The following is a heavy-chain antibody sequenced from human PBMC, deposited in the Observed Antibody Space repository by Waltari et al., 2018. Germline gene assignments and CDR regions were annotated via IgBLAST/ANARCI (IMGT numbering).Heavy chain of an antibody. CDR2: ISGSGGST. J-gene: IGHJ4*02. D-gene: IGHD5-18*01. V-gene: IGHV3-23*01. CDR1: GFTFSSYA. Sequence: EVQLLESGGGLVQPGGSLRLSCAASGFTFSSYAMSWVRHAPGKGLEWVSAISGSGGSTYYADSVKGRFTISRDNSKNTLYLQMNSLRAEDTAVYYCAKDSPDVDTAMVTPFDYWGQGTLVTVSS. CDR3: AKDSPDVDTAMVTPFDY.